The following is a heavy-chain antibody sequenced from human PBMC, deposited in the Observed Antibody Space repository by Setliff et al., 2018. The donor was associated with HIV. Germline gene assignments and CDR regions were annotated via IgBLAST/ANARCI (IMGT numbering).Heavy chain of an antibody. Sequence: ASVKVSCKASGYTFTFYGINWVRQAPGQGLEWMGWINAYNGNTNYAQKLQGRVTMTTDTSTSTAYMELRSLRSDDTAVYFCARDGRIAAAGSWNYYYYMDVWGKGTTVT. CDR1: GYTFTFYG. CDR3: ARDGRIAAAGSWNYYYYMDV. V-gene: IGHV1-18*01. D-gene: IGHD6-13*01. CDR2: INAYNGNT. J-gene: IGHJ6*03.